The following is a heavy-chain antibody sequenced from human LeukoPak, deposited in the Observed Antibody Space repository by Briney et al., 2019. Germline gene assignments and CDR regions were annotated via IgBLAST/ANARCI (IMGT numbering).Heavy chain of an antibody. Sequence: GGSLRLSCAASGFTFSSYSMNWVRQAPGKGLEWISSISSSSSYIYYADSVKGRFTISRDNAKNSLYLQMNSLRAEDTAVYYCAREASGGYSSGWYGGGDYWGQGTLVTVSS. V-gene: IGHV3-21*01. J-gene: IGHJ4*02. CDR1: GFTFSSYS. CDR3: AREASGGYSSGWYGGGDY. D-gene: IGHD6-19*01. CDR2: ISSSSSYI.